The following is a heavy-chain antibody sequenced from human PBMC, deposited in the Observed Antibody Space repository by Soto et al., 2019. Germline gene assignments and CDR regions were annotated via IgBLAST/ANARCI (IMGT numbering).Heavy chain of an antibody. CDR1: GGSISSGDYY. CDR2: IYYSGST. Sequence: QVQLQESGPGLVKPSQTLSLTCTVSGGSISSGDYYWSWIRQPPGKGLEWIGYIYYSGSTYYNPSLKSRVTISVDTSKNQFSLKLSSVTAADTAVYFCARLPTMDLDAFDIWGQGTMVTVSS. CDR3: ARLPTMDLDAFDI. D-gene: IGHD3-10*01. V-gene: IGHV4-30-4*01. J-gene: IGHJ3*02.